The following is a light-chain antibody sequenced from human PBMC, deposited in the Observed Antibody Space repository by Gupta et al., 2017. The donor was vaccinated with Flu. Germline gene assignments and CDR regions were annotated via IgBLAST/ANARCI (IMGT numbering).Light chain of an antibody. J-gene: IGKJ1*01. V-gene: IGKV3-15*01. CDR1: QSVSSN. CDR2: GAS. CDR3: QQYNNWPQT. Sequence: PATLAVSPGERATLSCRASQSVSSNLAWYQQKPGQAPRLLIYGASTRATGIPARFSGSGSGTEFTLTISSLQSEDFAVYYCQQYNNWPQTFGQGTKVEIK.